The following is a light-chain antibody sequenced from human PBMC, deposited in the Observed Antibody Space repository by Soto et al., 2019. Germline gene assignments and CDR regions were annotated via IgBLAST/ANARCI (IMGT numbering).Light chain of an antibody. CDR2: DVS. CDR3: SSYTTSNTRQIV. J-gene: IGLJ1*01. V-gene: IGLV2-14*01. Sequence: QSALTQPASVSGSPGQSITISCTGTRSDVGGYNYVSWYQQHPGKALNFIIYDVSNRPSGVSNRFSGSKSGNTASLTISGLQAEDEADYYCSSYTTSNTRQIVFGTGTKVTVL. CDR1: RSDVGGYNY.